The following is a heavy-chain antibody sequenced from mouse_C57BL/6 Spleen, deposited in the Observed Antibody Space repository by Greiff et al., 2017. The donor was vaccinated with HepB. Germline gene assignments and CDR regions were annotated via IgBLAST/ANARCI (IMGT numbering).Heavy chain of an antibody. V-gene: IGHV1-55*01. D-gene: IGHD1-1*01. CDR1: GYTFTSYW. CDR3: ARSYGSSYVGYFDV. CDR2: IYPGSGST. Sequence: VQLQQPGAELVKPGASVKMSCKASGYTFTSYWITWVKQRPGQGLEWIGDIYPGSGSTNYNEKFKSKATLTVDTSSSTAYMQLSSLTSEDSAVYYCARSYGSSYVGYFDVWGTGTTVTVSS. J-gene: IGHJ1*03.